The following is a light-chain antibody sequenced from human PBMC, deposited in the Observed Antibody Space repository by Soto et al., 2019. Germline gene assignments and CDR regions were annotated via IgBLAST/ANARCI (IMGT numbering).Light chain of an antibody. CDR1: QSIGDS. V-gene: IGKV1-5*01. Sequence: DIQMTQSRSTRSASVGDRVTITCRASQSIGDSLAWYQQKPGKAPYLLISDVSSLERGVPSRFSGSGSGTEFTLTISSMQPDDFATIYCQQYNGYSRTFGQETKVDIK. CDR2: DVS. CDR3: QQYNGYSRT. J-gene: IGKJ1*01.